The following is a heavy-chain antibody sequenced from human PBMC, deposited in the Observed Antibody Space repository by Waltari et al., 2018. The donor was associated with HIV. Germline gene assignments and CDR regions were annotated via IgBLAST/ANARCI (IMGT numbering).Heavy chain of an antibody. D-gene: IGHD5-12*01. CDR2: MFHRGNP. V-gene: IGHV4-38-2*01. CDR3: ATVSTITTEKYFDY. CDR1: GYSISAGYY. Sequence: VRLQESGPSEVKPSETLSLTCRVSGYSISAGYYWGWIRQSPGKGLEWFGTMFHRGNPYYNPSLQSRVSMSIDSSKTQFSLTLTLVTAADTAMYYCATVSTITTEKYFDYWGRGMLVTV. J-gene: IGHJ4*01.